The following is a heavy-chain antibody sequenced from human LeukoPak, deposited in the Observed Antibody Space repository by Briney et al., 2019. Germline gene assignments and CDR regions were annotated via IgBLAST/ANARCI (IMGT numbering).Heavy chain of an antibody. CDR1: GFTFSGSA. D-gene: IGHD6-19*01. J-gene: IGHJ6*02. Sequence: GGSLRLSCAASGFTFSGSAMHWVRQGSGEELEWVGRIRSKGNSYATAYAVSVQGRFIIARDDSKNTAYLQMNSLKTEDTAVYYCTRTNVAVGSSYSAMDVWGQGTTVTVSS. CDR2: IRSKGNSYAT. CDR3: TRTNVAVGSSYSAMDV. V-gene: IGHV3-73*01.